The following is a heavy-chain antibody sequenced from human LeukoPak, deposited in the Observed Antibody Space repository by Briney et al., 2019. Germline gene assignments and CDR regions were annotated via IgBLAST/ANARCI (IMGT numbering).Heavy chain of an antibody. CDR1: GFTFSSYA. J-gene: IGHJ1*01. V-gene: IGHV3-23*01. CDR2: ISGSGGST. D-gene: IGHD6-19*01. Sequence: GGSLGLSCAASGFTFSSYAMSWVRQAPGKGLEWVSAISGSGGSTYYADSVKGRFTISRDNSKNTLYLQMNSLRAEDTAVYYCAKSLSSGWYDGYFQHWGQGTLVTVSS. CDR3: AKSLSSGWYDGYFQH.